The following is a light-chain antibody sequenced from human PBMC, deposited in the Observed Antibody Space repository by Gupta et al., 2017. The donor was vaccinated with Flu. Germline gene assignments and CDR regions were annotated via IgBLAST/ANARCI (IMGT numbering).Light chain of an antibody. CDR3: AAWDDSLSGRV. CDR2: WTN. J-gene: IGLJ3*02. V-gene: IGLV1-47*01. CDR1: SANIGSNY. Sequence: RGTIACSGSSANIGSNYLYWYQQLPGTAPKLLIYWTNQRPSGVPGRFSGSKSGTSASLAISGLRSEDEADYYCAAWDDSLSGRVFGGGTKLTVL.